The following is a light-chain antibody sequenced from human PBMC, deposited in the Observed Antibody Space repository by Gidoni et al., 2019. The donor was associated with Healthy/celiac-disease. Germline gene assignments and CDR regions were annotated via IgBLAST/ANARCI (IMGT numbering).Light chain of an antibody. Sequence: QSALTQPPSASGSPGHSVPISCTGTSSDVGGYNYVSWYQQPPGKAPKLMIYEVSKRPSGVPDRFSGSKSGNTASLTVSGLQAEDEADYYCSSYAGSNNLGVFGTGTKVTVL. CDR1: SSDVGGYNY. V-gene: IGLV2-8*01. CDR2: EVS. J-gene: IGLJ1*01. CDR3: SSYAGSNNLGV.